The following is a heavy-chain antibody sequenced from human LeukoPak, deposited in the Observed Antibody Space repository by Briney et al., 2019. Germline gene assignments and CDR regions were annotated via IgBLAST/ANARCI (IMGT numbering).Heavy chain of an antibody. Sequence: GGSLRLSCAASGFPFDNYAMHWVRQAPGKGLEWVSSISWNSGSIGYVDSVKGRFTIFRDNAKNSLYLQMNSLRAEDTALYYCAKDIGPLTYDYDTSAYSGAFEYWGQGTLVTVSS. CDR2: ISWNSGSI. V-gene: IGHV3-9*01. CDR3: AKDIGPLTYDYDTSAYSGAFEY. D-gene: IGHD3-22*01. J-gene: IGHJ4*02. CDR1: GFPFDNYA.